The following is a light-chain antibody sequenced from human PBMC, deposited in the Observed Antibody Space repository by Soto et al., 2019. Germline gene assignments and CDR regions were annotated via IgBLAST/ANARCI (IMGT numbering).Light chain of an antibody. CDR2: DAS. CDR1: QSVTSNY. Sequence: EIVMTQSPATLSVSPGERATLSCRASQSVTSNYLAWYQQKPGQAPRLLIYDASNRAKGIPARFSGSGPGTDFTLTISSLEPEDFAVYYCQQRSNWPITFGQGTRLEIK. CDR3: QQRSNWPIT. V-gene: IGKV3D-11*02. J-gene: IGKJ5*01.